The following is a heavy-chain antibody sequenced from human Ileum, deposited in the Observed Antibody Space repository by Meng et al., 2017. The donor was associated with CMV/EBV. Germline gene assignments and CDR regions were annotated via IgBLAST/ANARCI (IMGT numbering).Heavy chain of an antibody. J-gene: IGHJ4*02. CDR1: EVIFKTDD. CDR3: LTDPNWGAF. Sequence: EVRLGGAGGGLVKPGGSLSLSCAASEVIFKTDDMYWVRQAPGKGLEWVSSIGRSGTDVAYADPVEGRFTISRDKNSLYLEMKSLRADDTAVYYCLTDPNWGAFWGQGTLVTVSS. V-gene: IGHV3-21*01. CDR2: IGRSGTDV. D-gene: IGHD1-26*01.